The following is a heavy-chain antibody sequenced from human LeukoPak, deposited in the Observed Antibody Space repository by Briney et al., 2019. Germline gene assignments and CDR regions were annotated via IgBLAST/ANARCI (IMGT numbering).Heavy chain of an antibody. CDR1: GFTFSSYA. CDR3: ARDVVGDSSGYPSDY. CDR2: ISYDGSNK. Sequence: GGSLRLSCAASGFTFSSYAMHWVRQAPGKGLEWVAVISYDGSNKYYADSVKGRFTISRDNSKNTLYLQMNSLRAEDTAVYYCARDVVGDSSGYPSDYWGQGTLVTVSS. D-gene: IGHD3-22*01. V-gene: IGHV3-30*04. J-gene: IGHJ4*02.